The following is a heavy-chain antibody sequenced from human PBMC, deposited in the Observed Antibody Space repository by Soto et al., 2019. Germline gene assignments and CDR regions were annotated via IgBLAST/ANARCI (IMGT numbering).Heavy chain of an antibody. V-gene: IGHV3-64*01. CDR2: SSSNGVGT. D-gene: IGHD6-6*01. CDR3: ARRARPDFYYLVV. Sequence: EVQLAESGGGLAQPGGSLRLSCAASGFTLSGYAMDWVRQAPGKGLEYVSGSSSNGVGTYYANSVQGRFTISRDNSKNTVYLQMGSLRHEDMAVYYCARRARPDFYYLVVWGKVTTVTVSS. J-gene: IGHJ6*03. CDR1: GFTLSGYA.